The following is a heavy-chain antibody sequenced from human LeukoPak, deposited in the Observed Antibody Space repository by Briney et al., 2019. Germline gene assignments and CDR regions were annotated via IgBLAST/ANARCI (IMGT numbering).Heavy chain of an antibody. CDR2: IYYSGST. Sequence: SETLSLTCIVSGGSINSYYWSWVRQPPGKGLEWIGYIYYSGSTYYNPSLKSRVTISVDTSKNQFSLKLSSVTAADTAVYYCRASSSPRPYYYYMDVWGKGTTVTVSS. V-gene: IGHV4-59*04. CDR3: RASSSPRPYYYYMDV. D-gene: IGHD6-13*01. J-gene: IGHJ6*03. CDR1: GGSINSYY.